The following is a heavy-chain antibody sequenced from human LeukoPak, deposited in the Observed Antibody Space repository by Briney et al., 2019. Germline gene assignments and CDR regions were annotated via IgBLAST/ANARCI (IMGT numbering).Heavy chain of an antibody. CDR3: ATTLVGVAHLHY. Sequence: ASVKVSCKLSGDTLTELSMHRVRHSPTKGLEWMGSFDPEDDEKIYALNFQGRLTMTEDTSTNTAYMELTSLRSEDTAVYFCATTLVGVAHLHYWGQGTLVTVSS. CDR1: GDTLTELS. D-gene: IGHD1-26*01. V-gene: IGHV1-24*01. J-gene: IGHJ4*02. CDR2: FDPEDDEK.